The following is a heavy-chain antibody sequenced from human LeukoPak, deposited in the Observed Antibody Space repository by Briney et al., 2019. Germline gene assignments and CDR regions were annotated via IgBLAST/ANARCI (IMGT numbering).Heavy chain of an antibody. CDR2: IYYSGTT. J-gene: IGHJ4*02. CDR1: GGSISSYY. V-gene: IGHV4-59*08. CDR3: ARQKYFDSGGYYYFDY. Sequence: PSETLSLTCTVSGGSISSYYWSWIRQPPGKGLEWIGYIYYSGTTNYNPSLKSRVSMSVDTPKNQLSLKLTSVTAADTAVYYCARQKYFDSGGYYYFDYWGPGTLVTVSS. D-gene: IGHD3-22*01.